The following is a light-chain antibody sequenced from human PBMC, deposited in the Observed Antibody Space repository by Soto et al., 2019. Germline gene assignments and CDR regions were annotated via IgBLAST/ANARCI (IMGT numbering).Light chain of an antibody. CDR2: QDM. CDR1: KLGNKY. Sequence: SYELTQPPSVSMPPGQTASITCSRDKLGNKYACWYQQKPGQSPVLVIYQDMKRPSGIPERFSGSNSGNTATLTISGTQAMDEADYYCQAWDSSTVVFGGGTKVTVL. J-gene: IGLJ2*01. V-gene: IGLV3-1*01. CDR3: QAWDSSTVV.